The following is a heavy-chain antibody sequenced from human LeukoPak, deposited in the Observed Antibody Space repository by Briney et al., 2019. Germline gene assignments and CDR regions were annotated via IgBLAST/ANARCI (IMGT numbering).Heavy chain of an antibody. CDR1: GFIFTNYA. CDR2: ITSSSTYI. Sequence: GGSLRLSCAASGFIFTNYAMNWVRQASGKGLEWVSSITSSSTYIYYADSVKGRFTISRDNAKNSLYLQMNSLRAEDTAVYYCARGAYSSSSGGYYFDYWGQGTLVTVSS. V-gene: IGHV3-21*01. CDR3: ARGAYSSSSGGYYFDY. J-gene: IGHJ4*02. D-gene: IGHD6-6*01.